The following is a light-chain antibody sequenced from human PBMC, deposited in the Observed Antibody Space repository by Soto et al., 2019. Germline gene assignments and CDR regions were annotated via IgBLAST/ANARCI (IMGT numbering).Light chain of an antibody. Sequence: QSVLTQPPSASGSPGQSVTISCTGTSSDVGAYNYVSWYQQHPGKAPKLIVYEVNKRPSGVPDRFSGSKSGNTASLTVSGLQAEDEADYYCSSYAGSPVLFGGGTKVTVL. J-gene: IGLJ2*01. CDR3: SSYAGSPVL. CDR2: EVN. V-gene: IGLV2-8*01. CDR1: SSDVGAYNY.